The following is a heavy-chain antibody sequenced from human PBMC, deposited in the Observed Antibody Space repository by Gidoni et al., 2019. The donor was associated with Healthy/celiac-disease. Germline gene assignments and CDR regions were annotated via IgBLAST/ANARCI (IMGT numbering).Heavy chain of an antibody. CDR2: IGGNGYNT. V-gene: IGHV3-23*01. D-gene: IGHD4-17*01. Sequence: EVQLLESGGGLVQPGVSLRLSCAASGFIFSTSVMSWVRPAPGKGLEWVSVIGGNGYNTHYADAVKGRFTISRDNSKNTLYLHMSGLRGDDTAKYFCAKEIPDYGDYVFDYWGQGTVVTVSS. CDR3: AKEIPDYGDYVFDY. J-gene: IGHJ4*02. CDR1: GFIFSTSV.